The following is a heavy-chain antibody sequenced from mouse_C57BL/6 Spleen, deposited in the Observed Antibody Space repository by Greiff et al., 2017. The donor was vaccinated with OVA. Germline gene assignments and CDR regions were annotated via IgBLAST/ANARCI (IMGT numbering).Heavy chain of an antibody. CDR3: ARADDYDGGAFDY. Sequence: QVQLQQSGAELVKPGASVKLSCKASGYAFSSYWMNWVRQRPGKGLEWIGQICPGDGDTNYNGKFKGKATLTADKSSSTAYMQLSSLTSEDSAVYICARADDYDGGAFDYWGHGTTLTVSS. CDR2: ICPGDGDT. CDR1: GYAFSSYW. V-gene: IGHV1-80*01. J-gene: IGHJ2*01. D-gene: IGHD2-4*01.